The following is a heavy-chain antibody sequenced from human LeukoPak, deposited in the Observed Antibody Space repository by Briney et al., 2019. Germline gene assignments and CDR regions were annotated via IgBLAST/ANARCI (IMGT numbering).Heavy chain of an antibody. Sequence: ASVKVSCKASGYTFTSYGISWVRQAPGQGREWMGWISAYNGNTNYAQKLQGRVTMTTDTSTSTAYMELRSLRSDDTAVYYCARDGYCSSTSCYGYYYYYGMDVWGKGPRSPSPQ. D-gene: IGHD2-2*03. CDR3: ARDGYCSSTSCYGYYYYYGMDV. J-gene: IGHJ6*01. V-gene: IGHV1-18*01. CDR2: ISAYNGNT. CDR1: GYTFTSYG.